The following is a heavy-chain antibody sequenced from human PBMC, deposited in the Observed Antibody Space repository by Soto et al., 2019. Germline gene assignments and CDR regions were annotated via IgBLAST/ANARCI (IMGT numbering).Heavy chain of an antibody. Sequence: GGSLRLSCAASGFTFSSYAMHWVRQAPGKGLEWVAVISYDGSNKYYADSVKGRFTISRDNSKNTLYLQMNSLRAEDTAVYYCARDYYDILTGVFDYWGQGTLVTVSS. CDR1: GFTFSSYA. J-gene: IGHJ4*02. CDR3: ARDYYDILTGVFDY. CDR2: ISYDGSNK. V-gene: IGHV3-30-3*01. D-gene: IGHD3-9*01.